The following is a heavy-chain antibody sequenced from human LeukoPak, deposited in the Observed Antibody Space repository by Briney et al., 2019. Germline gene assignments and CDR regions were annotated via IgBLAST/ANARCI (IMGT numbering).Heavy chain of an antibody. V-gene: IGHV1-2*02. D-gene: IGHD2/OR15-2a*01. CDR1: GYTFTDYY. Sequence: ASVKLSCTSSGYTFTDYYIYWLREAPGQGLEWMGCINPKSGGTKYSQDFQRSGTTTRDTTSTTVYMVQTRLRSADTTVYFCGIRLASLEEYWWFYPCGEGTLVSASS. CDR2: INPKSGGT. J-gene: IGHJ5*02. CDR3: GIRLASLEEYWWFYP.